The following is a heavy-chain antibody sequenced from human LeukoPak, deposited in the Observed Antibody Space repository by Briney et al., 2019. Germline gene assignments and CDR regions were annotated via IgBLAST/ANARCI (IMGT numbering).Heavy chain of an antibody. CDR3: ARHSFRGIYQLVSLGGYYYYGLDV. V-gene: IGHV4-59*08. Sequence: PSETLSLTCTVSGVSISSYYWSWIRQPPGNGLEWIGYIYYSGSINYNPSLKSRVTISVDTSKNQFSLKLSSVTAADTAVYYCARHSFRGIYQLVSLGGYYYYGLDVWGQGTTVTVSS. J-gene: IGHJ6*02. D-gene: IGHD2-2*01. CDR2: IYYSGSI. CDR1: GVSISSYY.